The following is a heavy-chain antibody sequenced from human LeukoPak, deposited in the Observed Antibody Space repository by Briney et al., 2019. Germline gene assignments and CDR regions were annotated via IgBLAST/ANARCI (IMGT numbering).Heavy chain of an antibody. CDR2: IYYSGST. V-gene: IGHV4-59*01. J-gene: IGHJ4*02. CDR3: ARVRYSSGWYLLAFDY. D-gene: IGHD6-19*01. CDR1: GGSISSYY. Sequence: SETLSLTCTVSGGSISSYYWSWIRQPPGKGLEWIGYIYYSGSTNYNPSLKSQVTISVDTSKNQFSLKLSSVTAADTAVYYCARVRYSSGWYLLAFDYWGQGTLVTVSS.